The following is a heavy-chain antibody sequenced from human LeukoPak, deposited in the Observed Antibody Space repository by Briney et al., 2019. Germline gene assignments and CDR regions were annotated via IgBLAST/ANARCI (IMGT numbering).Heavy chain of an antibody. J-gene: IGHJ4*02. D-gene: IGHD4-23*01. CDR1: GFTFSNYE. CDR3: AGTVAFDY. CDR2: ISNSGSTI. V-gene: IGHV3-48*03. Sequence: GGSLRLSCAASGFTFSNYEMNWVRQTPGKGLEWVSYISNSGSTIYYAESVKGRFTIYRDNAKNSLYLQMNSLRAEDTAVYYCAGTVAFDYWGQGTLVTVSS.